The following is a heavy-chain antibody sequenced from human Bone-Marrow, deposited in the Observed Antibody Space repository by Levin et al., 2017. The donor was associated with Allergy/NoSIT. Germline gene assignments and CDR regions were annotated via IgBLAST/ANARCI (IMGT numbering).Heavy chain of an antibody. V-gene: IGHV1-69*04. CDR1: GGTFSSYA. Sequence: SVKVSCKASGGTFSSYAISWVRQAPGQGLEWMGRIIPILGIANYAQKFQGRVTITADKSTSTAYMELSSLRSEDTAVYYCAPGVSVNGYFDWSTQREYFQHWGQGTLVTVSS. CDR3: APGVSVNGYFDWSTQREYFQH. J-gene: IGHJ1*01. D-gene: IGHD3-9*01. CDR2: IIPILGIA.